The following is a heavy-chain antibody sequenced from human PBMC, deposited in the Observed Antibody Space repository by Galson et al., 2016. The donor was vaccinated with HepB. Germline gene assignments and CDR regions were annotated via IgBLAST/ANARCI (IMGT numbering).Heavy chain of an antibody. CDR1: GFTFSSYW. Sequence: SLRLSCAASGFTFSSYWMHWVRQAPGKGLVWVSRINSDGSTTRYADSVKGRFTISRDNAKNTLYLQMNSLRAEDTAVYHCAREGTGGFDYWGRGTLVTVSS. CDR2: INSDGSTT. D-gene: IGHD1/OR15-1a*01. J-gene: IGHJ4*02. CDR3: AREGTGGFDY. V-gene: IGHV3-74*01.